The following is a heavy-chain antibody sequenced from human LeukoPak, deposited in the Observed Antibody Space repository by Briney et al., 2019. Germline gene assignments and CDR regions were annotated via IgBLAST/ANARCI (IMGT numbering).Heavy chain of an antibody. D-gene: IGHD5-24*01. CDR3: ARLERDGYPTYYFDY. J-gene: IGHJ4*02. CDR2: IYPGDSDT. CDR1: GYSFTSYW. V-gene: IGHV5-51*01. Sequence: GESLKISCKGSGYSFTSYWIGWVRQMPGKGLEGMGIIYPGDSDTRYSPSFQGQVTISADKSISTAYLQWSSLKASDTAMYYCARLERDGYPTYYFDYWGQGTLVTVSS.